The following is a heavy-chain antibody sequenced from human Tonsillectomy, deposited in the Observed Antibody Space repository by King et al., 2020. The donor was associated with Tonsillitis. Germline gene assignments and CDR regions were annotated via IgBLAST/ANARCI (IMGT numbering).Heavy chain of an antibody. CDR2: IYPGDSDT. J-gene: IGHJ6*02. CDR3: ARRRDRDYYYYYYGMDV. V-gene: IGHV5-51*01. D-gene: IGHD3-10*01. Sequence: VQLVESGAEVKKPGESLKISCTASGYSFTSYWIGWVRQMPGKGLEWMGIIYPGDSDTRYGPSFQGQVTISADKSTSTAYLQWSSLKTSDTAMYYCARRRDRDYYYYYYGMDVWGQGTTVTVSS. CDR1: GYSFTSYW.